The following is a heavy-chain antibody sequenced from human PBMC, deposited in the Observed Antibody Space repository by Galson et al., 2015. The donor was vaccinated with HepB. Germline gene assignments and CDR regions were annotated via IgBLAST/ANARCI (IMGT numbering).Heavy chain of an antibody. CDR2: IGGSGRNR. CDR3: AKGRQSLTSCLDY. J-gene: IGHJ4*02. V-gene: IGHV3-23*01. CDR1: RFTFSSYA. D-gene: IGHD2-2*01. Sequence: SLRLSCAAPRFTFSSYAMTWVRQVPGKGLEWVSTIGGSGRNRYYSESVKGRFTISRDNSKNTLYLQMNSLRAEDTATYYCAKGRQSLTSCLDYWGQGILVTVSS.